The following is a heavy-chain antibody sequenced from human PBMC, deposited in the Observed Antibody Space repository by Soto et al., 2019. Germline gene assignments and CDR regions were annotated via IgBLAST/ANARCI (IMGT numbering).Heavy chain of an antibody. CDR1: GYTFTGYY. CDR3: ARSGGNWNYVYFDY. J-gene: IGHJ4*02. CDR2: INPNRGGT. D-gene: IGHD1-7*01. Sequence: ASVKVSCKASGYTFTGYYMHWVRQAPGQGLEWMGWINPNRGGTNYAQKFQGRVTMTRDTSISTAYKELSRLRSDDTAVYYCARSGGNWNYVYFDYWGQGTLVTVSS. V-gene: IGHV1-2*02.